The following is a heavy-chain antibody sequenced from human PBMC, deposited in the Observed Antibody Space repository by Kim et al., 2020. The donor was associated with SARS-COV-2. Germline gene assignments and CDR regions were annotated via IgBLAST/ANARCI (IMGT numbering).Heavy chain of an antibody. CDR2: IYYSGST. CDR3: AGAVGSITMIPLY. D-gene: IGHD3-22*01. V-gene: IGHV4-59*01. Sequence: SETLSLTCTVSGGSISSYYWSWIRQPPGKGLEWIGYIYYSGSTNYNPSLKSRVTISVDTSKNQFSLKLSSVTAADTAVYYCAGAVGSITMIPLYWGQGTLVTVSS. J-gene: IGHJ4*02. CDR1: GGSISSYY.